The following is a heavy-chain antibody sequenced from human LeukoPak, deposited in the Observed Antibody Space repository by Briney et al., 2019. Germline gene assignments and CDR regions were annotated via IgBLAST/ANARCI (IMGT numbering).Heavy chain of an antibody. J-gene: IGHJ4*02. CDR1: GFTFSSYA. V-gene: IGHV3-30-3*01. Sequence: PGRSLRLSCAASGFTFSSYAMHWVRQAPGKGLEWVAVISYDGSNKYYADSVKGRFTISRDNSKNTLYLQMNSLRADDTAVYYCAREVRPNDYWGQGTLVTVSS. CDR2: ISYDGSNK. D-gene: IGHD6-25*01. CDR3: AREVRPNDY.